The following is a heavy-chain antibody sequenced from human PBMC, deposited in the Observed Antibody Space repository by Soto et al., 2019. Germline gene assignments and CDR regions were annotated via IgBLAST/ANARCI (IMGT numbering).Heavy chain of an antibody. CDR1: GGTFSSYA. J-gene: IGHJ6*02. Sequence: PVKVSCKASGGTFSSYAISWVRQAPGQGLEWMGGIIPIFGTANYAQKFQGRVTITADESTSTAYMELSSLRSEDTAVYYCARGVLRYFDWSFYGMDVWGQGTTVTVSS. CDR3: ARGVLRYFDWSFYGMDV. CDR2: IIPIFGTA. D-gene: IGHD3-9*01. V-gene: IGHV1-69*13.